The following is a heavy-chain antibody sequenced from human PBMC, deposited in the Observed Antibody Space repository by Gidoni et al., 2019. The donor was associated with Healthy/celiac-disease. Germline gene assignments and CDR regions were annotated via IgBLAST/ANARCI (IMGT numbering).Heavy chain of an antibody. V-gene: IGHV1-3*01. D-gene: IGHD6-13*01. J-gene: IGHJ4*02. CDR1: GYTCTSYD. Sequence: VQLVQSGAEVKKPGGSVKVACKGSGYTCTSYDMHWVSQAPGQRLEWMGLMYAGNGNTKYSHKFHGRVTITRDTTASTAYMELSSLRSEDPAVYYCAIYRHAPIESSWYYFDYWGQGTLVTVSS. CDR3: AIYRHAPIESSWYYFDY. CDR2: MYAGNGNT.